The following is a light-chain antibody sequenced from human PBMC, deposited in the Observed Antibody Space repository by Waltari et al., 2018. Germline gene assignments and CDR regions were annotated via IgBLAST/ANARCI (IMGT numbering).Light chain of an antibody. CDR3: QQYDGEVVT. J-gene: IGKJ4*01. CDR1: QSVTSIS. V-gene: IGKV3-20*01. CDR2: GTS. Sequence: EIVFTQSPGTLSLSPGERATLSCRASQSVTSISLTWYQQKVGQAPRLLIYGTSSRATGIPDRFSGSGSGTDFTLTISRLEPEDFAVYYCQQYDGEVVTFGGGTKVEI.